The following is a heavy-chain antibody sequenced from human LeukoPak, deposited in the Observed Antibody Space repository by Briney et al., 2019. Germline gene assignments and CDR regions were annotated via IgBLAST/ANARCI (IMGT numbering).Heavy chain of an antibody. D-gene: IGHD3-10*01. J-gene: IGHJ5*02. Sequence: SETLSLTCTVSGGSISSYYWSWIRQPAGKGLEWIGRIYTSGSTNYNPSLKSRVTISVDTSKNQFSLKLSSVTAADTAVYYCARATRAGVRGVFEPWGQGTLVTVSS. CDR2: IYTSGST. CDR1: GGSISSYY. CDR3: ARATRAGVRGVFEP. V-gene: IGHV4-4*07.